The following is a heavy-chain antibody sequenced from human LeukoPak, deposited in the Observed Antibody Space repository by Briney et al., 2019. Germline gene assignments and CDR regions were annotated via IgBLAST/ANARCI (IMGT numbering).Heavy chain of an antibody. CDR2: ISAYNGNT. Sequence: ASVKVSCKASGYTFTSYGISWVRQAPGQGLEWMGWISAYNGNTNYAQKLQGRVTMTTDTSTSTAYMELRSLRSDDTAVYYCARDNVNYDFWSRNFDYWGQGTLVTVSS. CDR1: GYTFTSYG. J-gene: IGHJ4*02. V-gene: IGHV1-18*01. CDR3: ARDNVNYDFWSRNFDY. D-gene: IGHD3-3*01.